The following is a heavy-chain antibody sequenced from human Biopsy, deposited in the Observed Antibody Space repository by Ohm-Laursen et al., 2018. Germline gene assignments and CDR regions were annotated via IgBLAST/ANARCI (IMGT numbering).Heavy chain of an antibody. CDR2: IYYSGST. CDR3: ARHRGGMPSSGNWFDH. D-gene: IGHD2-2*01. J-gene: IGHJ5*02. Sequence: GTLSLTCSVSGYSMSTYYWSWIRQPPGKGLEWIGYIYYSGSTNYNPSLKSRVTISVDMSKNQFSLKLTSVAAADTAVYYCARHRGGMPSSGNWFDHWAREPPSPSLQ. CDR1: GYSMSTYY. V-gene: IGHV4-59*08.